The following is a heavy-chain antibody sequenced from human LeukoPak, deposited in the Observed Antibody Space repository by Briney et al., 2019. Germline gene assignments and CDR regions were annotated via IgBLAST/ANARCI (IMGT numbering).Heavy chain of an antibody. CDR2: INPNNGGT. D-gene: IGHD1-26*01. V-gene: IGHV1-2*02. CDR1: GYTFTGYY. J-gene: IGHJ4*02. Sequence: ASVQVSCKASGYTFTGYYMHWVRQAPGQGLEWMGWINPNNGGTNYAQEFQGRVTMTRDTSISTAYMELSRPRSDDTAVYYCARATPFTRGATNPLDYCGQRAILADSS. CDR3: ARATPFTRGATNPLDY.